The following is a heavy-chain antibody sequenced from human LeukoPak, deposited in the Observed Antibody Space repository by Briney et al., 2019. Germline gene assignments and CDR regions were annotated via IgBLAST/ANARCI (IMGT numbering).Heavy chain of an antibody. CDR1: GFTLSGYW. Sequence: GGSLTLYSVASGFTLSGYWMSWFRQVPGKGLEWVANIKEDGSEKNYVDSVNGRFTISRDNAKNSLHLQMNSLRAEDTAVYYCAKGRGPTLLYWGQGTLVTVSS. J-gene: IGHJ4*02. CDR3: AKGRGPTLLY. CDR2: IKEDGSEK. D-gene: IGHD3-16*01. V-gene: IGHV3-7*01.